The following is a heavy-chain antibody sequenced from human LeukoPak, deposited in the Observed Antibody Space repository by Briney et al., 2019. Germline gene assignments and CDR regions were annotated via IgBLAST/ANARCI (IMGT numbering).Heavy chain of an antibody. J-gene: IGHJ4*02. V-gene: IGHV1-69*05. CDR2: IIPIFGTA. CDR1: GGTFSSYA. D-gene: IGHD5-24*01. Sequence: SVKVSCKASGGTFSSYAISWVRQAPGQGLEWMGGIIPIFGTANYAQKFQGRVTITTDESTSTAYMELSSLRSEDTAVYYCASTMGWLQLREPFDYWGQGTLVTVSS. CDR3: ASTMGWLQLREPFDY.